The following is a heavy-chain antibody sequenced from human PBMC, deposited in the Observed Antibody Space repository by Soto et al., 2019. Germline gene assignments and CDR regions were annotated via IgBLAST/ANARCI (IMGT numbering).Heavy chain of an antibody. D-gene: IGHD2-2*01. CDR3: ARAPGSSTSPKDY. Sequence: QVQLVQSGAEVKKPGASVKVSCKASGYSFTDYYIHWVRQAPGQGLEWMGWINPNSGDTNYAQQFQGWVTMTRDTSISTAYMELSRLRSDDTAVYYCARAPGSSTSPKDYWGQGTLVTVSS. J-gene: IGHJ4*02. CDR1: GYSFTDYY. CDR2: INPNSGDT. V-gene: IGHV1-2*04.